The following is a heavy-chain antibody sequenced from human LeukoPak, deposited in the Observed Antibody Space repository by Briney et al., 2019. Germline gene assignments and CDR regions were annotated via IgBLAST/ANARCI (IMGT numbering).Heavy chain of an antibody. CDR3: ARGRAVATTTYYYYYGMDV. CDR1: GDSIGSHY. J-gene: IGHJ6*02. D-gene: IGHD5-12*01. V-gene: IGHV4-59*11. CDR2: INYSGPT. Sequence: SETLSLTCTVSGDSIGSHYWSWIRQSPEKGLEWIGFINYSGPTSYSPSLKSRVTMSVDTSNNQFSLRLRSVSAADTAVYYCARGRAVATTTYYYYYGMDVWGQGTTVTVSS.